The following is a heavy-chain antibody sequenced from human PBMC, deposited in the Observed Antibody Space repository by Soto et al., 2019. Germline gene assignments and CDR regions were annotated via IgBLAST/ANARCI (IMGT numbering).Heavy chain of an antibody. CDR2: INAGYGNT. CDR3: ARDTGDGTFDF. J-gene: IGHJ4*02. D-gene: IGHD7-27*01. CDR1: GYTXISYA. Sequence: SXKVSFKATGYTXISYARHLVRQAPGQSLEWMGWINAGYGNTKSSQKFQDRVTISRDTSASTAYMEMTSLRSEDTAVYYCARDTGDGTFDFWGQGTLGTVS. V-gene: IGHV1-3*01.